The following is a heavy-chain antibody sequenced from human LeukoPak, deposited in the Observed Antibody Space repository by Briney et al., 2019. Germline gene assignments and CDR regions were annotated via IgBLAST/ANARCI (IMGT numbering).Heavy chain of an antibody. CDR3: TRLKYYYYYMDV. Sequence: GGSLRLSCAASTFTFSGSAIHWVRQASGKGLEWIGRIRSKANSYATAYAASVKGRFTISRDDSKNTAYLQMNSLKAEDTAVYYCTRLKYYYYYMDVWGKGTTVTVSS. CDR2: IRSKANSYAT. J-gene: IGHJ6*03. V-gene: IGHV3-73*01. CDR1: TFTFSGSA.